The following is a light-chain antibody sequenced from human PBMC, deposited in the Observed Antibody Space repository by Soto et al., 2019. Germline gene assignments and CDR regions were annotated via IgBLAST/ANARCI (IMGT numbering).Light chain of an antibody. CDR1: SSDVGGYDY. J-gene: IGLJ1*01. CDR2: EVS. Sequence: QSALTQPASVSVSPGQSITISCTGTSSDVGGYDYVSWYQLHPGKAPKLMVFEVSNRPSGVSYRFSGSKSGNPASLTISGLQAEDEADYFCSSYSISTAYLFGTGTKVTVL. CDR3: SSYSISTAYL. V-gene: IGLV2-14*01.